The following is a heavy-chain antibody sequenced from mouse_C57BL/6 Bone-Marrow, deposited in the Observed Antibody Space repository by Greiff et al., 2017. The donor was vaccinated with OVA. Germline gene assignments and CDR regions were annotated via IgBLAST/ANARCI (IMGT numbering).Heavy chain of an antibody. CDR2: IHPNSSST. CDR3: ATLITTVVAPVDY. J-gene: IGHJ4*01. Sequence: QVQLQQSGAELVKPGASVKLSCKASGYTFTSYWMHWVKQRPGQGLEWIGMIHPNSSSTNYNEKFKSKATLTVDKSSSTAYMQLSSLTSEDSAVYYCATLITTVVAPVDYWGQGTSVTVSS. CDR1: GYTFTSYW. D-gene: IGHD1-1*01. V-gene: IGHV1-64*01.